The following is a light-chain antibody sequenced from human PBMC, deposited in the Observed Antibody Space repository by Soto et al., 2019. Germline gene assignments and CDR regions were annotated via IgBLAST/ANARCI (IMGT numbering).Light chain of an antibody. Sequence: QSALTQPPSASGSPGQSVTISCTGTSNDVGGFNYVSWYQQHPGKAPKLVIYEVNKRPSGVPDRFSASASGDTASLTVSGLQADDEADYYCSSYVRGDHDVFGTGTKLTVL. CDR3: SSYVRGDHDV. CDR2: EVN. J-gene: IGLJ1*01. V-gene: IGLV2-8*01. CDR1: SNDVGGFNY.